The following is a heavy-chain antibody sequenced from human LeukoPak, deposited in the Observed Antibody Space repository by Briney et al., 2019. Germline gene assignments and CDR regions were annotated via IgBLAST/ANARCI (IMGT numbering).Heavy chain of an antibody. D-gene: IGHD6-19*01. J-gene: IGHJ4*01. CDR3: ARDGGGWNFDY. CDR2: IWSDGSHI. Sequence: GGSLRLPCAASGLPFYTSYMHWVRQGPGKGLEWVAVIWSDGSHINYADSVKGRFTISRDNSKNTLYLQMNSLRADDAAVYYCARDGGGWNFDYWGHGTLVTVS. CDR1: GLPFYTSY. V-gene: IGHV3-33*01.